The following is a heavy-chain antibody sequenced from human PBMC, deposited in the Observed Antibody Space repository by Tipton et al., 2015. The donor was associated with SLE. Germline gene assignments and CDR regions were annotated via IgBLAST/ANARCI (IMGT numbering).Heavy chain of an antibody. V-gene: IGHV4-59*08. CDR2: IHYRGAL. Sequence: LRLSCTVSGGSLSSYFWSWVRQAPGKGLEWIASIHYRGALYYDPSLESRVTISVDLSNNQFSLRVPSVTAADMAKYYCARHADIAVMRYGMDVWGQGTTVIVSS. CDR3: ARHADIAVMRYGMDV. J-gene: IGHJ6*02. D-gene: IGHD6-19*01. CDR1: GGSLSSYF.